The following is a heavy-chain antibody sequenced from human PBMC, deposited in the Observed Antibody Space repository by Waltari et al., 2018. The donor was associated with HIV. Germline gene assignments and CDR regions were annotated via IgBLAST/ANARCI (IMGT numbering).Heavy chain of an antibody. Sequence: EVQLVESGGGLVQPGGSLRLSCAASGFTVRSIYMRRVRQAPGKGLEWVSVIYSGGSTYYADSVKGRFTISRDNSKNTLYLQMNSLRAEDTAVYYCASGCSSTSCYGYWGQGTLVTVSS. J-gene: IGHJ4*02. V-gene: IGHV3-66*01. CDR1: GFTVRSIY. CDR3: ASGCSSTSCYGY. D-gene: IGHD2-2*01. CDR2: IYSGGST.